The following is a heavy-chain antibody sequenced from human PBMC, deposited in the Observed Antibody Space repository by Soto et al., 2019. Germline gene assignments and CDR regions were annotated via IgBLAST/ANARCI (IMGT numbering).Heavy chain of an antibody. V-gene: IGHV4-39*01. D-gene: IGHD1-1*01. CDR2: IYYSGST. CDR3: ARRPNSGYYYYGMDV. CDR1: AGFLSPCSYF. Sequence: TQETLLHTNTVSAGFLSPCSYFGGWILHPQRKGLEWIGSIYYSGSTYYTPSLKSRVTISVDTSKNQFSLKLSSVTAADTAVYYCARRPNSGYYYYGMDVWCQGTTVT. J-gene: IGHJ6*02.